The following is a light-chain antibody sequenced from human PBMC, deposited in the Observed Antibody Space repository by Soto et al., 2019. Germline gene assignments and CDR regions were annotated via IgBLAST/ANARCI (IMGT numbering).Light chain of an antibody. V-gene: IGLV2-23*02. CDR3: SSYAGTSPLWV. J-gene: IGLJ3*02. Sequence: QSALTQPASVSGSPGQSITIFCTGTNSDVGSFNLVSWYQHHPGKAPELILYEVSQRPSGVSSRFSGSKSGNTASLTISGLQAEDEADYYCSSYAGTSPLWVFGGGTKLTVL. CDR1: NSDVGSFNL. CDR2: EVS.